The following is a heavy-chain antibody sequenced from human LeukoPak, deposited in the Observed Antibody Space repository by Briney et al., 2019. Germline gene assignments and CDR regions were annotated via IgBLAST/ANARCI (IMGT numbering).Heavy chain of an antibody. CDR2: IRADAVTT. CDR3: ARSGNTGRNWYFDL. CDR1: GFIFSHHG. V-gene: IGHV3-23*01. D-gene: IGHD3-10*01. J-gene: IGHJ2*01. Sequence: GGSLRLSCATSGFIFSHHGMNWVRQAPGKGLEWVSGIRADAVTTYYADSVKGRFIISRDNSKNTVYLQMNSLSAEDAAVYYCARSGNTGRNWYFDLWGRGTLVTVSS.